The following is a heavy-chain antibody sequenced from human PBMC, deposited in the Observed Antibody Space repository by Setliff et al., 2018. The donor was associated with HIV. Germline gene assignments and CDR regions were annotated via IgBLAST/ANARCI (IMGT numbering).Heavy chain of an antibody. CDR1: GFTFSNYW. Sequence: LRLSCAASGFTFSNYWMHWVRQAPGKGLVWVSRIRNDGGSTSYADSLKGRFTISRDDAKNSLFLQMNSLRAEDTAVYYCARGYCSGGRCYPRDYWGQGTLVTVSS. CDR3: ARGYCSGGRCYPRDY. J-gene: IGHJ4*02. V-gene: IGHV3-74*01. CDR2: IRNDGGST. D-gene: IGHD2-15*01.